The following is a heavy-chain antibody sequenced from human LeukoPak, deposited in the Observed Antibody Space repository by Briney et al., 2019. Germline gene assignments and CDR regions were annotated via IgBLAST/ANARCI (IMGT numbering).Heavy chain of an antibody. CDR3: TRGPSGYYGFDP. D-gene: IGHD3-9*01. Sequence: KPSETLSLTCSVSGGSLSGFYWGWLRQPAGKGLEWIGRISASGNTNYNPSLKSRVAMSTDTSRNQFSLKLNSVTAADTAVYYCTRGPSGYYGFDPWGQGTLVTVSS. J-gene: IGHJ5*02. CDR1: GGSLSGFY. V-gene: IGHV4-4*07. CDR2: ISASGNT.